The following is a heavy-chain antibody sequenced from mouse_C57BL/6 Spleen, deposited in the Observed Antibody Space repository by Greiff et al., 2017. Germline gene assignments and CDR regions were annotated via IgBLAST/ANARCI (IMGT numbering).Heavy chain of an antibody. Sequence: QVQLQQSGPGLVQPSQSLSITCTVSGFSLTSYGVHWVRQSPGKGLEWLGVIWRGGSTDYNAAFMSRLSITKDNSKSQVFFKMNSLQADDTAIYSCAKSQPSDYGQDWYFDVWGTGTTVTVSS. CDR3: AKSQPSDYGQDWYFDV. J-gene: IGHJ1*03. CDR1: GFSLTSYG. D-gene: IGHD2-4*01. V-gene: IGHV2-5*01. CDR2: IWRGGST.